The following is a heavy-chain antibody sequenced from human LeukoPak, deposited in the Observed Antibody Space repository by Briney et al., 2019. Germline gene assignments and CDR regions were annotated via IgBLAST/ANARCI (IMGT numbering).Heavy chain of an antibody. V-gene: IGHV4-59*01. D-gene: IGHD5-18*01. Sequence: KPSETLSLTCTVSGGSIGSYYWSWIRQPPGKGLEWIGYIYYSGSTNYNPSLKSRVTISVDTSKNQFSLKLSSVTAADTAVYYCARVMLGYSYGYYFDYWGQGTLVTVSS. J-gene: IGHJ4*02. CDR1: GGSIGSYY. CDR3: ARVMLGYSYGYYFDY. CDR2: IYYSGST.